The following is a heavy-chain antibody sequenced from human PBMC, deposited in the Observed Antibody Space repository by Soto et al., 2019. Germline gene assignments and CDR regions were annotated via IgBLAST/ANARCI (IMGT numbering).Heavy chain of an antibody. J-gene: IGHJ4*02. Sequence: PGGSVRLSCAASGFTVSSNYMSWVRQAPGKGLEWVSVIYSGGSTDYADSVKGRFTISRDNSKNTLYLQMNSLRAEDTGVYYCARARDGYNFLYEPTWGQGTLVTVSS. CDR3: ARARDGYNFLYEPT. CDR1: GFTVSSNY. CDR2: IYSGGST. D-gene: IGHD5-12*01. V-gene: IGHV3-53*01.